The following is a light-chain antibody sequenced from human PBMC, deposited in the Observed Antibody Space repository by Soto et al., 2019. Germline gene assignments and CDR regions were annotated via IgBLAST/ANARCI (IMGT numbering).Light chain of an antibody. CDR3: SLPYSGAHVV. CDR2: DTS. Sequence: QAVVTQEPSLTVSPGGTVTLTCGSSTGAVTSGHYPYWFQQKPGQAPRTLIYDTSNKHSWTPARFSGSLLGGKAALTLSGAQPEDEAEYYCSLPYSGAHVVFGGGTKLTVL. V-gene: IGLV7-46*01. CDR1: TGAVTSGHY. J-gene: IGLJ2*01.